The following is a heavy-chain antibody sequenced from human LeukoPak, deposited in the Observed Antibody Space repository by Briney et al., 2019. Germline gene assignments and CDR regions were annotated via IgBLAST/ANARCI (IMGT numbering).Heavy chain of an antibody. CDR2: ISSSTSTI. D-gene: IGHD3-3*01. J-gene: IGHJ4*02. V-gene: IGHV3-48*01. CDR1: GFTFTSYS. CDR3: ARDLRRFSN. Sequence: GGSLRLSCAASGFTFTSYSMNWVRQAPGKGLECVSYISSSTSTINYADSVKGRFTISRDNAKNSPYLQMNSLRAEDTAVYYCARDLRRFSNWGQGTLVTVSS.